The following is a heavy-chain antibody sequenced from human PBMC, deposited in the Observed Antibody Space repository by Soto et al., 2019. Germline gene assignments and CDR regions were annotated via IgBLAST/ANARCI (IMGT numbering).Heavy chain of an antibody. V-gene: IGHV4-31*03. D-gene: IGHD3-10*01. CDR1: GGSISSGGYY. CDR3: ARDRVLVTMVRGVKAPTENWFDP. J-gene: IGHJ5*02. CDR2: IYYSGST. Sequence: SETLSLTCTISGGSISSGGYYWSWIRQHPGKGLEWIGYIYYSGSTYYNPSLKSRVTISVDTSKNQFSLKLSSVTAADTAVYYCARDRVLVTMVRGVKAPTENWFDPWGQGTLVTVSS.